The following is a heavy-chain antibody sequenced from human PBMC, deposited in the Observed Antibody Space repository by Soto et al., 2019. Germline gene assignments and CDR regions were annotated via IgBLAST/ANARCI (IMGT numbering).Heavy chain of an antibody. J-gene: IGHJ4*02. Sequence: ASVKVSCKASGYTFTGYYMHWVRQAPGQGLEWMGWINPNSGGTNYAQKFQGWVTMTRDTSISTAYMELSRLRSDDTAVYYCARGATLTFMGYDSSGKGNDYWGQGTLVTVSS. CDR3: ARGATLTFMGYDSSGKGNDY. V-gene: IGHV1-2*04. CDR1: GYTFTGYY. CDR2: INPNSGGT. D-gene: IGHD3-22*01.